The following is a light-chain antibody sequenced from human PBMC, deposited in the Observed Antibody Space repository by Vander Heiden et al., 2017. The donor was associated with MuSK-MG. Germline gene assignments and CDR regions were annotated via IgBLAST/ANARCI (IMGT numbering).Light chain of an antibody. CDR1: QSVSSSY. Sequence: EIVLTQSPGTLSLSPGERATPSCRASQSVSSSYLAWYQQKPGQAPRLLIYGASSRATGIPDRFSGSGSGTDFTLTISRLEPEDFAVYYYQQYGSSPRTFGQGTKVEIK. CDR3: QQYGSSPRT. J-gene: IGKJ1*01. CDR2: GAS. V-gene: IGKV3-20*01.